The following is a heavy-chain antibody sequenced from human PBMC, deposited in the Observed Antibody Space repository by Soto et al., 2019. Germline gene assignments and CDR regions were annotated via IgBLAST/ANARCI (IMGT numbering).Heavy chain of an antibody. CDR1: GESFSGYY. J-gene: IGHJ3*02. Sequence: QVQLQQWGAGLLKPAETLSLTCAVYGESFSGYYWSWIRQPPGKGLEWIGEINHFGSTNYNPSLKGRVSISVDTYRKQVSLKLTSVTAADTAVYYCARGQSMTIIGVVTPEAFYIWGQGTMVTVSS. D-gene: IGHD3-3*01. V-gene: IGHV4-34*01. CDR3: ARGQSMTIIGVVTPEAFYI. CDR2: INHFGST.